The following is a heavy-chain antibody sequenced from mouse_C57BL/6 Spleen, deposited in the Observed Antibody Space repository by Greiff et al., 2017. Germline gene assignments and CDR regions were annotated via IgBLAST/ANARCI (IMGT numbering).Heavy chain of an antibody. CDR1: GYAFSSSW. CDR3: ARLTNYYYAMDY. D-gene: IGHD1-1*01. CDR2: IYPGDGDT. Sequence: VQLQQSGPELVKPGASVKISCKASGYAFSSSWMNWVKQRPGKGLEWIGRIYPGDGDTNYNGKFKGKATLTADKSSSTAYMQLSSLTSEDSAVYLCARLTNYYYAMDYWGQGTSVTVSS. J-gene: IGHJ4*01. V-gene: IGHV1-82*01.